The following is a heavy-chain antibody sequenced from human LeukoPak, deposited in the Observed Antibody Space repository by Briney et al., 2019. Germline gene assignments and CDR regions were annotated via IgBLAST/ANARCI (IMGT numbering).Heavy chain of an antibody. D-gene: IGHD6-13*01. J-gene: IGHJ1*01. CDR2: ISSSGSTI. Sequence: SGRSLRLSCAASGFTFSSYEMNWVRQAPGEGLEWVSYISSSGSTIYYADSVKGRFTISRDNAKNSLYLQMNSLRAEYTAVYYCAGSIAAAGTKYFQHWGQGTLVTVSS. CDR1: GFTFSSYE. V-gene: IGHV3-48*03. CDR3: AGSIAAAGTKYFQH.